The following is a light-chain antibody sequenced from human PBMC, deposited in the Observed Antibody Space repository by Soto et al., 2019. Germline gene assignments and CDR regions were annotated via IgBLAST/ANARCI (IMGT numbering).Light chain of an antibody. CDR2: DIS. V-gene: IGKV3-15*01. Sequence: EVVMTQSPATMSVSPGERATLSCRASQTVSRNLAWYQQRPGQAPRLLIYDISNRATGVPARFSGSVSGTECTITISSLKSEDGSVYYCQQYNNWPFTFGQGTRLEIK. CDR3: QQYNNWPFT. J-gene: IGKJ5*01. CDR1: QTVSRN.